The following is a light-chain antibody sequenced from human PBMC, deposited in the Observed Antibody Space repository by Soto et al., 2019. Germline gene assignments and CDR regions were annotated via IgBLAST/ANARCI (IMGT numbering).Light chain of an antibody. CDR3: SSYTSSSTLNWV. V-gene: IGLV2-8*01. CDR1: SSDVGAYNY. CDR2: EVT. J-gene: IGLJ3*02. Sequence: QSALTQPPSASGSPGQSVTISCTGTSSDVGAYNYVSWYQQRPGKAPKLMIYEVTKRPSGVPDRFSGSKSGNTASLTISGLQAEDEADYYCSSYTSSSTLNWVFGGGTKLTVL.